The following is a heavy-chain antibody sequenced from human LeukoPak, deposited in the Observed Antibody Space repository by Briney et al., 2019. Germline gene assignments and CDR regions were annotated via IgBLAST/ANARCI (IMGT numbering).Heavy chain of an antibody. Sequence: PSETLSLTCTVSGGSISSYYWSWIRQPPGKGLEWIGYIYYSGSTNYNPSLKSRVTISVDTSKNQFSLQLNSVTPEDTAVYYCARENYYDSSGYYDYWGQGTLVTVSS. V-gene: IGHV4-59*12. CDR2: IYYSGST. CDR1: GGSISSYY. J-gene: IGHJ4*02. CDR3: ARENYYDSSGYYDY. D-gene: IGHD3-22*01.